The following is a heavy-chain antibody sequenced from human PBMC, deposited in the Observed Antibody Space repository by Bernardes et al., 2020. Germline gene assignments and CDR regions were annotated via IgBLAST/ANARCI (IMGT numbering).Heavy chain of an antibody. D-gene: IGHD4-17*01. Sequence: GSKRLSCSASGFTVSSNYMSWVRQAPGKGLEWVSVIYSGGSTYYADSVKGRFTISRDNSKNTLYLQMNSLRAEDTAVYYCASPDYGDYLGYWGQGTLVTVSS. CDR3: ASPDYGDYLGY. J-gene: IGHJ4*02. V-gene: IGHV3-53*01. CDR2: IYSGGST. CDR1: GFTVSSNY.